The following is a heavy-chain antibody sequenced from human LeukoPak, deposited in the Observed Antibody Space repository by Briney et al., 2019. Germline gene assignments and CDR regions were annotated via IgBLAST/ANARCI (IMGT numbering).Heavy chain of an antibody. Sequence: GGSLTLSCAASGFTFSSYAMSCVREAPEKGVEWGSAISGRGGSTYYADSVKGRFTISRDNSKNTLYLQMNSLRAEDTAVYYCAKVPSYYYDSSGSNWFDPWGQGTLVTVSS. J-gene: IGHJ5*02. CDR2: ISGRGGST. CDR1: GFTFSSYA. V-gene: IGHV3-23*01. D-gene: IGHD3-22*01. CDR3: AKVPSYYYDSSGSNWFDP.